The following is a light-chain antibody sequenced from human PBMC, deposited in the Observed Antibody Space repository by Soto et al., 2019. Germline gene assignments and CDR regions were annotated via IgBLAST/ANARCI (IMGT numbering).Light chain of an antibody. CDR3: QQYGSAPFT. V-gene: IGKV3-20*01. Sequence: EIVLTKSPGTLSLSPGERATLSCRASQSVSNNYLAWYQQKPGQAPRLLIYGASNRATGIPDRFSGSGSGTDFTLTISRLEPEDFAVYYCQQYGSAPFTFGGGTKVDIK. J-gene: IGKJ4*01. CDR1: QSVSNNY. CDR2: GAS.